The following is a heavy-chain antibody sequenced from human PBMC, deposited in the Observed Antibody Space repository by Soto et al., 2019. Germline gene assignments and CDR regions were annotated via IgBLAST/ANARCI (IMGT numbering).Heavy chain of an antibody. CDR1: GGSFIGYY. CDR2: INHSGST. CDR3: GRPGGDFVLPSDY. J-gene: IGHJ4*02. V-gene: IGHV4-34*01. D-gene: IGHD2-21*02. Sequence: SETLSLTCAVYGGSFIGYYWSWIRQPPWKGLEWIGKINHSGSTNYNPSLTGRVTISVDTSKNQFSLNLNSVTAADTAVYFCGRPGGDFVLPSDYWGPGTLVTVSS.